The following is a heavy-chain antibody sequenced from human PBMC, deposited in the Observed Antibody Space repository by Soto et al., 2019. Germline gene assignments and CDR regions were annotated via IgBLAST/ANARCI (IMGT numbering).Heavy chain of an antibody. J-gene: IGHJ4*02. D-gene: IGHD6-19*01. CDR1: GYTFTGYA. Sequence: QVQLVQSGAEEKKPGASVKVSCKASGYTFTGYAMHCVRQAPGQRLEWMGWINAGNGNTKYSQKFQGRVTITRDPSASTAYMELSSLRSEDTAVYYCARAVAVAADFDYWGQGTLVTVSS. V-gene: IGHV1-3*05. CDR2: INAGNGNT. CDR3: ARAVAVAADFDY.